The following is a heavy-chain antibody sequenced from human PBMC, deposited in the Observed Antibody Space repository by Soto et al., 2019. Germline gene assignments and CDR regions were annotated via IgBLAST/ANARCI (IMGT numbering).Heavy chain of an antibody. Sequence: SETLSLTCTVSGGSISSAAYCCSWIRQSPDKGLEWIGHIYDGGTTYSSPSLKGRVTISADTSETQFSLKLSSVSAADTAVYYCARGPSGDKIDYWGQGIQVTVSS. D-gene: IGHD7-27*01. V-gene: IGHV4-30-4*01. CDR1: GGSISSAAYC. CDR2: IYDGGTT. J-gene: IGHJ4*02. CDR3: ARGPSGDKIDY.